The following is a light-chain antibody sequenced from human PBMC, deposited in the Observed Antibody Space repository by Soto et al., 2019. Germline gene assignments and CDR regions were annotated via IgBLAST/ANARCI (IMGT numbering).Light chain of an antibody. CDR2: RAS. Sequence: DIQMTQSPAALSASVGDRVTITCRASQSISSWLAWYQQKPGKAPKLLIYRASGLESGVPSRFSGGGSGTDFTLTISSLHPDDFAIYYCQQYNSYWTLGQGTKVDIK. CDR1: QSISSW. CDR3: QQYNSYWT. V-gene: IGKV1-5*03. J-gene: IGKJ1*01.